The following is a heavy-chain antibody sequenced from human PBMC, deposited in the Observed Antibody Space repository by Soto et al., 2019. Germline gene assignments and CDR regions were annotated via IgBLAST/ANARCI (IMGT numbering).Heavy chain of an antibody. CDR1: GFTFSNYA. Sequence: PGGSLTLSCAASGFTFSNYAIHWVRQAPGQGLEWVAVLSFDGNNKHYADSVKGRFTISRDNSKNTLYLQMNTLRAEDTAVYYCARGPFGDAAMVTNYFDYWGQGTLVTVSS. J-gene: IGHJ4*02. CDR2: LSFDGNNK. V-gene: IGHV3-30-3*01. D-gene: IGHD5-18*01. CDR3: ARGPFGDAAMVTNYFDY.